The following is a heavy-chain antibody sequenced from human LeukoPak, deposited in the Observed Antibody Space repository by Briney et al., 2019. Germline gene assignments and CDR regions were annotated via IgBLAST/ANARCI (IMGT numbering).Heavy chain of an antibody. CDR3: AKEQYYDILTGHDYYYGMDV. CDR1: GFTFSSYG. V-gene: IGHV3-30*18. Sequence: GGSLRLSCAASGFTFSSYGMHWVRQAPGKGLEWVAVIPYDGSNKYYADSVKGRFTISRDNSKNTLYLQMNSLRAEDTAVYYCAKEQYYDILTGHDYYYGMDVRGKGTTVTVSS. CDR2: IPYDGSNK. D-gene: IGHD3-9*01. J-gene: IGHJ6*04.